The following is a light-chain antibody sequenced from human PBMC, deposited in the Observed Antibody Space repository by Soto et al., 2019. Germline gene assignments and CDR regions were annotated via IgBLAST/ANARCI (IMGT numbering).Light chain of an antibody. J-gene: IGKJ1*01. CDR2: DAS. Sequence: DIQMIQSPSALSASVGDRVTITRRASQSISRRLAWYQQKPGKAPKLLIYDASSLESGVPAGFSGSGSGTQFTLTISSLQTDDFATYYCQQYNSYPWTFGQGTKV. CDR3: QQYNSYPWT. CDR1: QSISRR. V-gene: IGKV1-5*01.